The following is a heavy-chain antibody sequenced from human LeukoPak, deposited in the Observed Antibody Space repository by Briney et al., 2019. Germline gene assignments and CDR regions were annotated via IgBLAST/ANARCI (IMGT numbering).Heavy chain of an antibody. CDR3: ARRGESASYGDYRFDY. J-gene: IGHJ4*02. CDR2: ISGSSGLT. D-gene: IGHD4-17*01. V-gene: IGHV3-23*01. Sequence: GGSLRLSCAASGFTFSNYAMSWVRQAPGRGLEWVSAISGSSGLTYYADSVKGRFTVSRDNSKNTLFLQMNSLRAEDTAVYYCARRGESASYGDYRFDYWGQGTLVTVSS. CDR1: GFTFSNYA.